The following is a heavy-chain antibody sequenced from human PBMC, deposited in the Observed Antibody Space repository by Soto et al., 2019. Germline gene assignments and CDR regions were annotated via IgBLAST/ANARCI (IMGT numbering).Heavy chain of an antibody. CDR3: ARLRRDWGDAFDL. CDR1: GGSFGSSA. CDR2: IIPVFDKA. D-gene: IGHD3-16*01. V-gene: IGHV1-69*01. J-gene: IGHJ3*01. Sequence: QVQLVQSGADVKKPGSSVKVSCKTSGGSFGSSAISWVRQAPAQGLEWMGEIIPVFDKANYAQNFQGRLTITADELTGTVFMKLSSLRSEDTAVYFCARLRRDWGDAFDLWGLGTFVTVSS.